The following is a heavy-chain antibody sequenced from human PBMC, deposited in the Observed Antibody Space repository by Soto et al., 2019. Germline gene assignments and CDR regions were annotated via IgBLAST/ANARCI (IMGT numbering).Heavy chain of an antibody. CDR1: GYTFTSYA. CDR2: INAGNGNT. J-gene: IGHJ6*02. CDR3: AQGGNLAAYYYYGMDV. Sequence: ASVKVSCKASGYTFTSYAMHWVRQAPGQRLEWMGWINAGNGNTKYSQKFQGRVTITRDTSASTACMELGSLRSEDTAVYYCAQGGNLAAYYYYGMDVWGQGTTVTVSS. V-gene: IGHV1-3*01. D-gene: IGHD2-21*02.